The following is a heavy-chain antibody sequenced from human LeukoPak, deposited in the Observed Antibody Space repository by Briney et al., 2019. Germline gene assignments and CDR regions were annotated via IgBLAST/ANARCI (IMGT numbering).Heavy chain of an antibody. J-gene: IGHJ4*02. CDR2: IYHSGST. V-gene: IGHV4-30-2*01. Sequence: SETLSLTCAVSGGSISSGGYSWSWIRQPPGKGLEWIGYIYHSGSTYYNPSLKSRVTISVDRSKNQFSLKLSSVTAADTAVYYCARGNGDGYNPLDYWGQGTLVTVSS. CDR1: GGSISSGGYS. CDR3: ARGNGDGYNPLDY. D-gene: IGHD5-24*01.